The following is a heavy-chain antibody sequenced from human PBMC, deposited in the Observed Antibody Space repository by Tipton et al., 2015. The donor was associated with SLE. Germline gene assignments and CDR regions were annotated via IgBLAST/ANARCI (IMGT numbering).Heavy chain of an antibody. CDR3: AKPLYDYWSISPLDS. CDR2: INHSGST. CDR1: DKSFTGFY. J-gene: IGHJ4*02. D-gene: IGHD3-3*01. V-gene: IGHV4-34*01. Sequence: TLSLTCAVSDKSFTGFYWTWIRQPPGKGLEWIGQINHSGSTNYNPSLKSRVTMSIDTSKRQFSLRLNSVTAADTAVYYCAKPLYDYWSISPLDSWGQGTLVTVSS.